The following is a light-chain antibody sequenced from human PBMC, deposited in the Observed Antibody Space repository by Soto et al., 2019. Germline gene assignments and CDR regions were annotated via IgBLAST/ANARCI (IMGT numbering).Light chain of an antibody. CDR2: AAS. CDR3: QQSYSAPHT. CDR1: QTISTY. J-gene: IGKJ2*01. Sequence: DIQMTQSPSSLSASLGDRVTITCRASQTISTYLNWYQQKPGKAPKLLIYAASSLHSGVPSRFSGSGSGTDFTLTIGSLQPEDVATYYCQQSYSAPHTFGQGTKLEIK. V-gene: IGKV1-39*01.